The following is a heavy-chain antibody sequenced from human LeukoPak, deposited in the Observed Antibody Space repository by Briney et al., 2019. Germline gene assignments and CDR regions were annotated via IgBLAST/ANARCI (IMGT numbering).Heavy chain of an antibody. V-gene: IGHV3-7*01. CDR3: ARVSKREWLLYGGYVDY. CDR1: GFTFSSYW. J-gene: IGHJ4*02. CDR2: IKQDGSEK. Sequence: PGGSLRLSCAASGFTFSSYWMSWVRQAPGKGLEWVANIKQDGSEKYYVDSVKGRFTIFRDNAKNSLYLQMNSLRAEDTAVYYCARVSKREWLLYGGYVDYWGQGTLVTVSS. D-gene: IGHD3-3*01.